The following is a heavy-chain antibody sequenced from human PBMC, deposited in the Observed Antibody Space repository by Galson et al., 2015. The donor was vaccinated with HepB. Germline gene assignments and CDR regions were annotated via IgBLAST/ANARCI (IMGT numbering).Heavy chain of an antibody. V-gene: IGHV4-31*03. D-gene: IGHD3-9*01. CDR2: IFYTGFT. J-gene: IGHJ6*03. CDR1: GGSISSGSYY. Sequence: TLSLTCTVSGGSISSGSYYWSWIRQHPGKGLEWIGYIFYTGFTYYNPSLKSRLIVSIDTSKNQFSLTLSSVTAADTAVYYCARARLVRDYYMDIWGKGTTVTVSS. CDR3: ARARLVRDYYMDI.